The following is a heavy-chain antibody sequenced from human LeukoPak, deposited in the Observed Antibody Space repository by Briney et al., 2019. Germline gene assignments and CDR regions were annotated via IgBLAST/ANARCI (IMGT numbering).Heavy chain of an antibody. Sequence: PSETLSLTCAVYGGSFRGHFCSWIRQPPGQGLEWMGEINHNGNTNYNPSLKSRVTMSVDTSKNQFSLRLNSVTAADTAVYYCAKGPQTGWFDTWGQGTLVTVSS. CDR2: INHNGNT. CDR1: GGSFRGHF. CDR3: AKGPQTGWFDT. J-gene: IGHJ5*02. V-gene: IGHV4-34*01. D-gene: IGHD3-10*01.